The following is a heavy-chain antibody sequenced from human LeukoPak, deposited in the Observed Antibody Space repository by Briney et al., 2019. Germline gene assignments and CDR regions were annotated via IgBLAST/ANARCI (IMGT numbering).Heavy chain of an antibody. V-gene: IGHV3-74*01. D-gene: IGHD3/OR15-3a*01. CDR3: ARDWTFDY. J-gene: IGHJ4*02. CDR1: GFTLSSYW. CDR2: IKSDGSDT. Sequence: PGGSLRLSCAASGFTLSSYWMHWVRQVPGKGLVWVSRIKSDGSDTRYADSVKGRFTISRDNAKNTLYLQMNSLRAEDTAVYYCARDWTFDYWGQGTLVTVSS.